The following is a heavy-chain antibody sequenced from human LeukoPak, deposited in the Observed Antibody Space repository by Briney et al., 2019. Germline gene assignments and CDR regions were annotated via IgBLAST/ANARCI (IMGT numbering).Heavy chain of an antibody. V-gene: IGHV3-7*03. CDR2: IKQDGSEK. J-gene: IGHJ4*02. D-gene: IGHD3-22*01. Sequence: PGGSLRLSCAASGFTFSSYWTSWVRQAPGKGLEWVANIKQDGSEKYYVDSVKGRFTISRDNAKDSLYLQMNSLRAEDTAVYYCARGVIGIDYWGQGTLVTVSS. CDR3: ARGVIGIDY. CDR1: GFTFSSYW.